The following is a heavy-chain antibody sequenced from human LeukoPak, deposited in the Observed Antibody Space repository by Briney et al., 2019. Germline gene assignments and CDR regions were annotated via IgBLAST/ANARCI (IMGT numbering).Heavy chain of an antibody. CDR3: ARWNGDYYFDSSGHEGEFDY. CDR2: IYYSGST. V-gene: IGHV4-59*08. D-gene: IGHD3-22*01. Sequence: KPSETLSLTCTVSGGSISSYYWSWIRQPPGKGLEWIGYIYYSGSTNYNPSLKSRVTISVDTSKNQFTLKLSSVTAADTAVYYCARWNGDYYFDSSGHEGEFDYWGQGTLVTVSS. CDR1: GGSISSYY. J-gene: IGHJ4*02.